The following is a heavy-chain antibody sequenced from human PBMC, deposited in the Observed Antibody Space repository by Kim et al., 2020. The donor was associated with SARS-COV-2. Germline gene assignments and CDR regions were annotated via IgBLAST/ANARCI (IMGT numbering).Heavy chain of an antibody. D-gene: IGHD3-3*01. J-gene: IGHJ6*02. CDR3: ARLVQYFMTGYYDFWSGLKVYGMDV. Sequence: SETLSLTCAVYGGSFSGYYWSWIRQPPGKGLEWIGEINHSGSTNYNPSLKSRVTISVDTSKNQFSLKLSSVTAADTAVYYCARLVQYFMTGYYDFWSGLKVYGMDVWGQGTTVTVSS. CDR1: GGSFSGYY. CDR2: INHSGST. V-gene: IGHV4-34*01.